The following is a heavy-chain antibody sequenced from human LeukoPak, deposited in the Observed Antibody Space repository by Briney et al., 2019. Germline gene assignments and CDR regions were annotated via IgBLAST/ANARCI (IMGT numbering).Heavy chain of an antibody. CDR2: INPSGGST. V-gene: IGHV1-46*01. CDR3: ARGPPVTGTVLPLNY. J-gene: IGHJ4*02. CDR1: GYTFTSYY. D-gene: IGHD1-20*01. Sequence: ASVKVSCKASGYTFTSYYMHWVRQAPGQGLEWMGIINPSGGSTSYAQKFQGRVTMTRDTSTSAVYMELSSLRSEDTAVYYCARGPPVTGTVLPLNYWGQGTLVTVSS.